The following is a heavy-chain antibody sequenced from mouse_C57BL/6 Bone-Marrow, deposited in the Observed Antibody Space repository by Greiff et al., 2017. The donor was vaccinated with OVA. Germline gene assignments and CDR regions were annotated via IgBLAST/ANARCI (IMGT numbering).Heavy chain of an antibody. CDR2: IYPRSGNT. D-gene: IGHD2-3*01. CDR3: ALAGLLRGFAY. Sequence: QVQLQQSGAELARPGASVKLSCKASGYTFTSYGISWVKQRTGQGLEWIGEIYPRSGNTYYNEKFKGKATLTADKSSSTAYMELRSLTSEDSAVYFYALAGLLRGFAYWGQGTLVTVSA. CDR1: GYTFTSYG. V-gene: IGHV1-81*01. J-gene: IGHJ3*01.